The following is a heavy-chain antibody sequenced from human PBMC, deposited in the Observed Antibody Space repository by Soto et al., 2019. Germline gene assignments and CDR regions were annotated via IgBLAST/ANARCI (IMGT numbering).Heavy chain of an antibody. J-gene: IGHJ3*02. CDR3: ARAFYGSGSYYFFVFDAFDI. V-gene: IGHV4-59*01. Sequence: SATLSLTCTVSGRSISSYFWSWIRQPPGKGLEWIGYIYYSESTNYNPSLKSRVTISVDTSKNQFSLKLSSVTAADTAVYYCARAFYGSGSYYFFVFDAFDIWGQGTMVT. D-gene: IGHD3-10*01. CDR2: IYYSEST. CDR1: GRSISSYF.